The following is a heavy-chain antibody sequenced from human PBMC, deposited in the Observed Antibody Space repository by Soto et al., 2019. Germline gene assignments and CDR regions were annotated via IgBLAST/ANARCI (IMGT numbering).Heavy chain of an antibody. V-gene: IGHV4-4*07. CDR1: GDPITSYF. CDR2: VFPGGPT. CDR3: ARTLSGFTYGSRQFYFDY. Sequence: ASETLSLTCTVSGDPITSYFWTWLRQPAGKGLEWIGHVFPGGPTSHNSSLKSRVSMSIDTSKNEFSLTLTSVTAADTAVYYCARTLSGFTYGSRQFYFDYWGQGTLVT. D-gene: IGHD3-10*01. J-gene: IGHJ4*02.